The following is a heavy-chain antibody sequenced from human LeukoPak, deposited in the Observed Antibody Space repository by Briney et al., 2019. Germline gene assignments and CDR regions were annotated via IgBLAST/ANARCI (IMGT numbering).Heavy chain of an antibody. CDR3: AKGGLRDGYSYAS. J-gene: IGHJ5*02. CDR2: IYSGGST. D-gene: IGHD5-24*01. CDR1: GFTVSSNY. V-gene: IGHV3-53*01. Sequence: GGSLRLSCAASGFTVSSNYMSRVRQAPGKGLEWVSVIYSGGSTYYAESVKGRFTISRDNSMNTLYLQMNSLRAEDTAVYYCAKGGLRDGYSYASWGQGTLITVSS.